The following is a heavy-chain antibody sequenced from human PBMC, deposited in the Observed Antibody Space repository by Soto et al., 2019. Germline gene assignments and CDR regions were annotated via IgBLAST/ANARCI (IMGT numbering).Heavy chain of an antibody. Sequence: SVKVSCKASGGTFSSYAISWVRQAPGQGLEWMGGIIPIFGTANYAQKFQGRVTITADESTSTAYMELSSLRSEDTAVYYCARGLSYYYGMDVWGQGTTVTVSS. CDR1: GGTFSSYA. CDR2: IIPIFGTA. CDR3: ARGLSYYYGMDV. J-gene: IGHJ6*02. V-gene: IGHV1-69*13.